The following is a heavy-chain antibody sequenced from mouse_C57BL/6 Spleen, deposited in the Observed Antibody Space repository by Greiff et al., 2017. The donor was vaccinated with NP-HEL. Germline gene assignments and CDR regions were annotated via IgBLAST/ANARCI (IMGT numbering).Heavy chain of an antibody. CDR2: ISSGSSTI. D-gene: IGHD4-1*01. Sequence: EVMLVESGGGLVKPGGSLKLSCAASGFTFSDYGMHWVRQAPEKGLEWVAYISSGSSTIYYADTVKGRFTISRDNAKNTLFLQMTSLRSEDTAMYYCARTLSGRGWYFDVWGTGTTVTVSS. J-gene: IGHJ1*03. V-gene: IGHV5-17*01. CDR1: GFTFSDYG. CDR3: ARTLSGRGWYFDV.